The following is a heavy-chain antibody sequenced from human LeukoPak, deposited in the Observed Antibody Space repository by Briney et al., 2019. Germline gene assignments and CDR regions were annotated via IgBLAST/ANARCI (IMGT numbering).Heavy chain of an antibody. CDR2: INSDGTST. V-gene: IGHV3-74*01. Sequence: PGGSLRLSCAASGFTFSSYWMHWVRQAPGKGLVYVSRINSDGTSTSYADSVKGRFTIFRDNAKNTLYLLMNSLRAEDTAVYYCASDIGYSPFDYWGQGTLVTVSS. CDR1: GFTFSSYW. CDR3: ASDIGYSPFDY. J-gene: IGHJ4*02. D-gene: IGHD2-15*01.